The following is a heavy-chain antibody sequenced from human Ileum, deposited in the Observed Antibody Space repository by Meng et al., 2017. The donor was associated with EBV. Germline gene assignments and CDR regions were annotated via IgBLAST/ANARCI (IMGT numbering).Heavy chain of an antibody. CDR2: TYYRSKWYY. D-gene: IGHD6-13*01. CDR1: GDSVSSNRAA. J-gene: IGHJ1*01. CDR3: ARGAYTSTWF. Sequence: QEQLQQSGSGLVQPPQALSLTCAISGDSVSSNRAAWHWIRQSPSRGLEWLGRTYYRSKWYYDYAVSVKSRMTINPDTSKNQFSLQLNSVTPEDTAVYYCARGAYTSTWFWGQGTLVTVSS. V-gene: IGHV6-1*01.